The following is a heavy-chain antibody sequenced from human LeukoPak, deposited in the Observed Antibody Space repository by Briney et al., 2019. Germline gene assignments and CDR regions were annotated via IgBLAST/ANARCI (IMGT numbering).Heavy chain of an antibody. D-gene: IGHD3-10*01. CDR3: ARDLKDDGFGAEGSLDF. Sequence: ASVKVSCKTFGYTFTSNYMQWVRQAPGQGLEWVGWINPNNGGTYYAERFQGRVTMTRDTSAYTVYMELDRLSHDDTAVYFCARDLKDDGFGAEGSLDFWGQGTLVTVSS. CDR1: GYTFTSNY. CDR2: INPNNGGT. V-gene: IGHV1-2*02. J-gene: IGHJ4*02.